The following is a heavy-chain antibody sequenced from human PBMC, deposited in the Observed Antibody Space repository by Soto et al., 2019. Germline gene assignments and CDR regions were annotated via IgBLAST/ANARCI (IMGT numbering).Heavy chain of an antibody. CDR3: ARDRRDFRSGDDSGDYYHGMDV. V-gene: IGHV4-59*01. CDR2: IYHSGGT. D-gene: IGHD3-3*01. CDR1: SGSITNYY. J-gene: IGHJ6*02. Sequence: PSETLSLTCSVSSGSITNYYWSWIRQPPGKGLEWIGYIYHSGGTDYNPSLKSRVTISVDTSKNQFSLKLSSVTAADTAVYYCARDRRDFRSGDDSGDYYHGMDVWGQGTTVTVSS.